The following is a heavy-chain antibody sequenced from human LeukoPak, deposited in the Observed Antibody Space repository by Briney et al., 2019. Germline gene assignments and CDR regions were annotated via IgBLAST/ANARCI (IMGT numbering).Heavy chain of an antibody. J-gene: IGHJ5*02. D-gene: IGHD3-10*01. Sequence: SGTLSLTCSVYGGSISNNNWGSWVRQSAWKGLEWIGKIYHSGTTHYNPSLKSRATISVDKSTNQFSLKLNSVTAADTAVYYCAIKPPSGWFGTGWLDPWGQGTLVTVSS. CDR1: GGSISNNNW. CDR3: AIKPPSGWFGTGWLDP. V-gene: IGHV4-4*02. CDR2: IYHSGTT.